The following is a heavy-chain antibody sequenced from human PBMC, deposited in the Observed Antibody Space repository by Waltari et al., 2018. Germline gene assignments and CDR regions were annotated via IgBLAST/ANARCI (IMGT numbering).Heavy chain of an antibody. CDR2: IIPILGIA. CDR1: GGTFSSYA. V-gene: IGHV1-69*10. J-gene: IGHJ4*02. D-gene: IGHD2-15*01. Sequence: QVQLVQSGAEVKKPGSSVKVSCKASGGTFSSYAISWVRQAPGQGLEWMGGIIPILGIANYAQKFQGRVTITADKSTSTAYMELSSLRSEDTAVYYCARTTGYCSGGSCYSGDYWGQGTLVTVSS. CDR3: ARTTGYCSGGSCYSGDY.